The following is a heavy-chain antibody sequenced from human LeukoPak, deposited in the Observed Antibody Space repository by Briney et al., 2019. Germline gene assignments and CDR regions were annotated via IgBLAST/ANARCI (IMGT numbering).Heavy chain of an antibody. J-gene: IGHJ3*02. Sequence: GGSLRLSCAASGFTFSGYYMRWIRQAPGKGLEWVSYISSSGSTIYYADSVKGRFTISRDNAKNSLYLQMNSLRAEDTAVYYCATRNYGDSYGAFDIWGRGTMVTVSS. D-gene: IGHD4-17*01. V-gene: IGHV3-11*04. CDR2: ISSSGSTI. CDR1: GFTFSGYY. CDR3: ATRNYGDSYGAFDI.